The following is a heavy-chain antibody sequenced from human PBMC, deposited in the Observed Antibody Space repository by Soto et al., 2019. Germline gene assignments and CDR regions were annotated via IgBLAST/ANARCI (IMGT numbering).Heavy chain of an antibody. CDR2: IIRILGIA. D-gene: IGHD2-15*01. Sequence: QVQLVQSGAEVKKPRSSVKVSCKASGGTFSSYAISWVRQAPGQGLEWMGRIIRILGIANYEKKVQGRVTITAEKSTSTAYMDLSSLRSEDTAVYYCAIDSATPFDYWGQGTLVTVSS. CDR1: GGTFSSYA. J-gene: IGHJ4*02. V-gene: IGHV1-69*04. CDR3: AIDSATPFDY.